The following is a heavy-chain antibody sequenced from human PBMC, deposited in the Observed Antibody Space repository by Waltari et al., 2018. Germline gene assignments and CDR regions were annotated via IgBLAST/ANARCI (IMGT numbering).Heavy chain of an antibody. CDR2: INSDGTIT. Sequence: EVQLVESGGGLVQPGGSLRLSCETSGLTFSGYYFNWVRQAPGKGLVWVSRINSDGTITKYADSVKGRFTISRDNARSTLYLQMNSLRVEDTAVYYCATGGYDFWTGYHKIWGQGTMVTVTS. CDR1: GLTFSGYY. J-gene: IGHJ3*02. CDR3: ATGGYDFWTGYHKI. V-gene: IGHV3-74*01. D-gene: IGHD3-3*01.